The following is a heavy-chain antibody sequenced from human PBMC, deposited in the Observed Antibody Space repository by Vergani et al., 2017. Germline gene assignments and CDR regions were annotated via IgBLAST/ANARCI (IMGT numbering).Heavy chain of an antibody. J-gene: IGHJ3*02. D-gene: IGHD2-2*01. Sequence: QVILTQSGAEVKKPGSSVKVSCKASGGSFTTYAFVWVRLAPAQGLEWMGGFFPVFGTPTYAQKFQGRVTITADESTSTAYMELSSLRSEDTAVYYCARFCSSTSCYLNAFDIWGQGTMVTVSS. CDR2: FFPVFGTP. CDR3: ARFCSSTSCYLNAFDI. V-gene: IGHV1-69*12. CDR1: GGSFTTYA.